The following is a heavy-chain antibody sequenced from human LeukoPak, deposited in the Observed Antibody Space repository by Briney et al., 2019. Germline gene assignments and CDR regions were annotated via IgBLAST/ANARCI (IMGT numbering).Heavy chain of an antibody. CDR2: INPNSGGT. Sequence: ASVKVSCKASGYTFTGYYMHWVRQAPGQGLEWMGWINPNSGGTNYAQKFQGGVTMTRDTSINTAHLELIRLTSDDAAIYYCARVIGGSNYLPYWGQGTLVTVSS. D-gene: IGHD2-15*01. J-gene: IGHJ4*02. V-gene: IGHV1-2*02. CDR3: ARVIGGSNYLPY. CDR1: GYTFTGYY.